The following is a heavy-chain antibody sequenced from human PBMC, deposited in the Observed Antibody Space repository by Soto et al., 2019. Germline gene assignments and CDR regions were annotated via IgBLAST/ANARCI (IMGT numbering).Heavy chain of an antibody. D-gene: IGHD6-19*01. Sequence: GGSLRLSCAASGFTFSSYAMSWVRQAPGKGLEWVSAISDSGGSTYHADSVKGRFTISRDNSKNTLDLQMNSLRAEDTAVYYCARDDIPGIAVSTYGMDVWGQGTTVTVS. J-gene: IGHJ6*02. CDR2: ISDSGGST. CDR3: ARDDIPGIAVSTYGMDV. V-gene: IGHV3-23*01. CDR1: GFTFSSYA.